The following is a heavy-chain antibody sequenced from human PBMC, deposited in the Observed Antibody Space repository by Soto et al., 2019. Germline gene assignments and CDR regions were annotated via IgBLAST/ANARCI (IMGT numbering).Heavy chain of an antibody. CDR2: ISSSSSYI. Sequence: GGSLRLSCAASGFTFSSYSMNWVRQAPGKGLEWVSSISSSSSYIYYADSVKGRFTISRDNAKNSLYLQMNSLRAEDTAVYYCARGLYYYDSSGYYHYWGQGTLGTVS. CDR3: ARGLYYYDSSGYYHY. CDR1: GFTFSSYS. J-gene: IGHJ4*02. V-gene: IGHV3-21*01. D-gene: IGHD3-22*01.